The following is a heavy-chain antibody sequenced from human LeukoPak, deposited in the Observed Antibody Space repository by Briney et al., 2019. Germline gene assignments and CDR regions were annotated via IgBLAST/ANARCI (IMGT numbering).Heavy chain of an antibody. CDR3: ARDRGGLAYFDY. CDR1: GGSISSYY. CDR2: IYCSGST. V-gene: IGHV4-59*01. Sequence: SETLSLTCTVSGGSISSYYWSWIRQPPGKGLEWIGYIYCSGSTNYNPSLKSRVTISVDTSKNQFSLKLSSVTAADTAVYYCARDRGGLAYFDYWGQGTLVTVSS. J-gene: IGHJ4*02. D-gene: IGHD3-10*01.